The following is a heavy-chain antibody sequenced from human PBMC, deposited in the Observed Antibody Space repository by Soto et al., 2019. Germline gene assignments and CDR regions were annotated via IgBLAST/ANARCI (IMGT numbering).Heavy chain of an antibody. CDR1: GGSISSSSYY. V-gene: IGHV4-39*01. Sequence: PSETLSLTCTVSGGSISSSSYYWGWIRQPPGKGLEWIGSIYYSGSTYYNPSLKSRVTISVDTSKNQFSLKLSSVTAADTAVYYCASRSEYSSSPFDYWGQGTLVTVSS. D-gene: IGHD6-6*01. J-gene: IGHJ4*02. CDR2: IYYSGST. CDR3: ASRSEYSSSPFDY.